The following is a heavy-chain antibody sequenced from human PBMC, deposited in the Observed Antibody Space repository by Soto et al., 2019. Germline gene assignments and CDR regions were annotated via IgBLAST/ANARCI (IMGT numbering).Heavy chain of an antibody. D-gene: IGHD2-2*01. CDR3: AKDPPRVLVPAAMEGPWFDP. J-gene: IGHJ5*02. CDR2: ISGSGGST. CDR1: GFTFSSYS. Sequence: GGSLRLSCAASGFTFSSYSMNWVRQAPGKGLEWVSAISGSGGSTYYADSVKGRFTISRDNSKNTLYLQMNSLRAEDTAVYYCAKDPPRVLVPAAMEGPWFDPWGQGTLVTVSS. V-gene: IGHV3-23*01.